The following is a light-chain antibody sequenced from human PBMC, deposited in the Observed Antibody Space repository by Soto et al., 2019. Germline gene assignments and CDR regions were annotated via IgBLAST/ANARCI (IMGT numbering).Light chain of an antibody. CDR2: DAS. CDR1: HSISDW. V-gene: IGKV1-5*01. CDR3: QQYSTYPWT. J-gene: IGKJ1*01. Sequence: DIQMTQSPSTLSGSVGDRVTITCRASHSISDWLAWYQQKPGKAPKLLIYDASHLQSGVPSRFTGSRSGTEFSLTISNLQPDDVAIYYCQQYSTYPWTFGLGTKVDI.